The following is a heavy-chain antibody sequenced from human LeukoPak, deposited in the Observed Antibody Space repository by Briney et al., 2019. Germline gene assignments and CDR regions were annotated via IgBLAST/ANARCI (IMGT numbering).Heavy chain of an antibody. CDR3: AREAAGADFDY. CDR2: INGVGTTI. V-gene: IGHV3-74*01. D-gene: IGHD6-13*01. CDR1: GFTFINYW. J-gene: IGHJ4*02. Sequence: PGGSLRLSCAASGFTFINYWMHRVRQAPGKGLVWVSRINGVGTTISYADSVKGRFTISRDNAKNTLYLQMNSLRAEDTAVYYCAREAAGADFDYWGQGTLVTVSP.